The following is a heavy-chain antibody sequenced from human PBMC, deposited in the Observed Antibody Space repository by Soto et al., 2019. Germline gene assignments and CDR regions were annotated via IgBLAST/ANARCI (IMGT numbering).Heavy chain of an antibody. CDR1: GYTFTSYA. J-gene: IGHJ6*02. CDR2: INTNTGNP. D-gene: IGHD3-3*01. V-gene: IGHV7-4-1*01. Sequence: GASVKVSCKASGYTFTSYAMNWVRQAPGQGLEWMGWINTNTGNPTYAQGFTGRFVFSLDTSVSTAYLQICSLKAEDTAVYYCARDPRRGYDFWSGYYGYYYGMDVWGQGTTVIVSS. CDR3: ARDPRRGYDFWSGYYGYYYGMDV.